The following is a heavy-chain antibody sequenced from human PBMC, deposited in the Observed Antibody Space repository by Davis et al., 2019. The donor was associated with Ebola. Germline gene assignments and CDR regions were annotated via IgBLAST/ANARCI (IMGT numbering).Heavy chain of an antibody. CDR2: MNPDTGNT. D-gene: IGHD1-26*01. Sequence: ASVKVSCKPSGYTFPSYDIDWVRQATGQGLEWMGWMNPDTGNTGYAQQFRGRVTMTRNTSINTAYMELSSLSSEDTAVYYCERGVGATLLDLDSWGQGTLVTVSS. J-gene: IGHJ4*02. CDR1: GYTFPSYD. V-gene: IGHV1-8*01. CDR3: ERGVGATLLDLDS.